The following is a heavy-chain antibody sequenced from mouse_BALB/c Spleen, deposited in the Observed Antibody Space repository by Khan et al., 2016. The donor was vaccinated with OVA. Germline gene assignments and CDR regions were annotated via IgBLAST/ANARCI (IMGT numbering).Heavy chain of an antibody. CDR1: GYTFTTYW. D-gene: IGHD2-1*01. CDR2: INPNDGRS. J-gene: IGHJ2*01. CDR3: ARYADFGNYFDY. Sequence: QVQLKESGAELVKPGASVKLSCKASGYTFTTYWVHWVKQRPGQGLEWIGEINPNDGRSNNTEKFKNRATLTVDKSSSTAYIQLTSLTSEDSAVYYCARYADFGNYFDYWGQGTTLTVSS. V-gene: IGHV1S81*02.